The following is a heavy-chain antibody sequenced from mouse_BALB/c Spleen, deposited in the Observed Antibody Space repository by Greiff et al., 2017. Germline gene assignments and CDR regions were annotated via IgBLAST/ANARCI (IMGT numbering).Heavy chain of an antibody. CDR1: GYTFTSYW. CDR3: TSYYGYGAY. CDR2: IYPSDSYT. V-gene: IGHV1-69*02. D-gene: IGHD1-2*01. J-gene: IGHJ3*01. Sequence: QVQLQQPGAELVRPGASVKLSCKASGYTFTSYWINWVKQRPGQGLEWIGNIYPSDSYTNYNQKFKDKATLTVDKSSSTAYMQLSSPTSEDSAVYYCTSYYGYGAYWGQGTLVTVSA.